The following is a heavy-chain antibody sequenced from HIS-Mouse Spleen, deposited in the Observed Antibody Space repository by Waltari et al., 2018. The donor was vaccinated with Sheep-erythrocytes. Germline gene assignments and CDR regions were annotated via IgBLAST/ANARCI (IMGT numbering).Heavy chain of an antibody. Sequence: EVQLVESGGGLVKPGGSLRLSCAASGFTFSSYSMNWVRQAPGKGLEWVSSISSSSSYIYYADSVKGRFTISRDNAKNSLYLQMNSLRAEDTAVYYCARAVAGTPDAFDIWGQGTMVTVSS. D-gene: IGHD1-7*01. J-gene: IGHJ3*02. CDR2: ISSSSSYI. V-gene: IGHV3-21*01. CDR3: ARAVAGTPDAFDI. CDR1: GFTFSSYS.